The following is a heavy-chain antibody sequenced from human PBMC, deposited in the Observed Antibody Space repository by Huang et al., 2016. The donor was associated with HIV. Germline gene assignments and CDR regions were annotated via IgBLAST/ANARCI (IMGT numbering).Heavy chain of an antibody. D-gene: IGHD1-7*01. CDR3: ATKTAAMDI. J-gene: IGHJ6*02. CDR1: TLPFGAYW. V-gene: IGHV3-7*01. Sequence: VESGGRLVQPGGSLRLPCVGSTLPFGAYWMSWVRQSPGKGLEWVANIKQDESEKYYVESVKGRFNISRDNAKKVLFLEMNNVRVEDTATYYCATKTAAMDIWGQGTTVTVS. CDR2: IKQDESEK.